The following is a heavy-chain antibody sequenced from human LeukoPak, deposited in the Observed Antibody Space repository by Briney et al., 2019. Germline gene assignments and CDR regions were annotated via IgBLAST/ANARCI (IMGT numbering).Heavy chain of an antibody. J-gene: IGHJ4*02. CDR1: GFTFSTYA. CDR3: ARALRLDY. V-gene: IGHV3-23*01. Sequence: PGGSLRLSCAASGFTFSTYAMSWVRQAPGKGLEWVSAISGSGGTTYYADSVKGRFTISRDNSKNMLYLQMNSLRAEDTAVYYCARALRLDYWGQGTLVTVSS. CDR2: ISGSGGTT.